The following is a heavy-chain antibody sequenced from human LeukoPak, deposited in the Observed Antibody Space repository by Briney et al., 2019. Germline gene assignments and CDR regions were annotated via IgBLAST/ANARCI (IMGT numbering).Heavy chain of an antibody. CDR3: ARGATDTTRWFDP. Sequence: GGSLRLSCAASGFSMIWVRQAPGKGLEWVSIISRTSESTFHADSVKGRFTISRDNAKNSLYLQMNGLRADDTATYYCARGATDTTRWFDPWGQGTLVTVSS. D-gene: IGHD1-7*01. CDR2: ISRTSEST. J-gene: IGHJ5*02. V-gene: IGHV3-21*01. CDR1: GFS.